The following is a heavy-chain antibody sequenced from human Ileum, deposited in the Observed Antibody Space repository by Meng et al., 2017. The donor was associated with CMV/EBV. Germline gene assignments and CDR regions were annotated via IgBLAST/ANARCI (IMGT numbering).Heavy chain of an antibody. D-gene: IGHD6-19*01. J-gene: IGHJ4*02. Sequence: GESLKISCAASGFTSSNYWMAWVRQAPDRGLEWVAYIRHDGNDQYYAASVKGRFTISRDHSKRMLYLEMNSLRREDTATYYCALGQWPDYFDSWGQGTLVTVSS. CDR3: ALGQWPDYFDS. CDR1: GFTSSNYW. CDR2: IRHDGNDQ. V-gene: IGHV3-30*02.